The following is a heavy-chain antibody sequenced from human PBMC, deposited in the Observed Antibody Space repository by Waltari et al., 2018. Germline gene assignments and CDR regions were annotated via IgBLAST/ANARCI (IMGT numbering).Heavy chain of an antibody. V-gene: IGHV3-7*03. D-gene: IGHD1-1*01. CDR1: GFIFSNYW. J-gene: IGHJ4*02. CDR2: IRKDGSEK. Sequence: DVQLVESGGGLVQPGGSLRLSCAASGFIFSNYWMSWVRQAPGKGMEWVDNIRKDGSEKYYVDSVKGRFTISRDNAKNSLYLQMNSLRAEDTAVYFCARDTTGGLGHFDYWGQGTLVTVPS. CDR3: ARDTTGGLGHFDY.